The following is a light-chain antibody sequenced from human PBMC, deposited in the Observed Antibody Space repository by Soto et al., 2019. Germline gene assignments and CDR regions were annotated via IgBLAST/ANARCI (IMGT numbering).Light chain of an antibody. CDR1: PSISNN. V-gene: IGKV3-15*01. J-gene: IGKJ1*01. CDR3: QQYNNWPPWT. CDR2: DAS. Sequence: VMTQSPATLSVSPGERATLSCSASPSISNNLAWYQQRPGQAPRLLIYDASTRATGVPARFSGGGSGTDFTRTISGLQSEDFAVYYCQQYNNWPPWTFGQGTEVDIK.